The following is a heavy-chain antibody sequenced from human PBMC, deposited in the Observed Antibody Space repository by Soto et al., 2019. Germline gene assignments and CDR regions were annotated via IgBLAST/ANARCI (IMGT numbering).Heavy chain of an antibody. V-gene: IGHV1-46*01. CDR1: GYTFTIYY. D-gene: IGHD3-16*02. Sequence: SVKVSCRASGYTFTIYYMHWVRQAPVQGLEWMGIINPSGGSTSYAQKFQGRVTMTRDTSTSTVYMELSSLRSEDTAVYYCARDRSITFGGVIATTFDYWGQGTLVTVSS. CDR3: ARDRSITFGGVIATTFDY. CDR2: INPSGGST. J-gene: IGHJ4*02.